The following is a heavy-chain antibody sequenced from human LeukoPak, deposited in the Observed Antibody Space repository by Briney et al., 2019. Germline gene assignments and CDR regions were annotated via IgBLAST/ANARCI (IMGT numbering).Heavy chain of an antibody. CDR3: ATIPMYSGSYSYAFDI. D-gene: IGHD1-26*01. V-gene: IGHV1-2*06. CDR2: INPNSGGT. Sequence: GASVKVSCKASGYTFTGYYMPWVRQAPGQGLEWMGRINPNSGGTNYAQKFQGRVTMTRDTSISTAYMELSRLRSDDTAVYYCATIPMYSGSYSYAFDIWGQGTMVTVSS. CDR1: GYTFTGYY. J-gene: IGHJ3*02.